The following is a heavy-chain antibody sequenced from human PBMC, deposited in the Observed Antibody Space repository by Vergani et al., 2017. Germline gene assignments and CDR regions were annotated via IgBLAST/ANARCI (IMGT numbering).Heavy chain of an antibody. V-gene: IGHV4-59*01. CDR3: ARPSSTYSSGSKDAFDI. Sequence: QVQLQESGPGLVRPSETLSLTCTVSGGSISSYYWTWIRQPPGKGLEWIGYIYYSGSTNYNPSLKSRVTISVDTSKNQFSLKLSSVTAADTAVYYCARPSSTYSSGSKDAFDIWGQGTMVTVSS. CDR2: IYYSGST. J-gene: IGHJ3*02. CDR1: GGSISSYY. D-gene: IGHD6-19*01.